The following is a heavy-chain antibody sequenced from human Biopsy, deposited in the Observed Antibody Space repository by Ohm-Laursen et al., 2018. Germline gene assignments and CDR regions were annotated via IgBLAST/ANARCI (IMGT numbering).Heavy chain of an antibody. CDR2: ISGSGST. Sequence: SETLSLTCTVSGGSISSYYWTWIRQPPGKGPEWIGDISGSGSTNYKPSLKSRVIISVDTSKNQFSLNLSSVTAADTAVYYCARRGSGGRSFDHWGQGTLVTVSS. J-gene: IGHJ4*02. V-gene: IGHV4-4*09. CDR1: GGSISSYY. CDR3: ARRGSGGRSFDH. D-gene: IGHD2-15*01.